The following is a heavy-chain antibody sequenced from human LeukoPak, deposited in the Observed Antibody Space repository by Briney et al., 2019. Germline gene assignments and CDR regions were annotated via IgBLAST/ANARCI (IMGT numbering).Heavy chain of an antibody. Sequence: PGGSLRLSCAASGFTFSNHWMHWVRQAPGKGLMWVSRINRGGSRTGYADSVKGRFTISRDDAKNTLYLQLNSLRAEDTAVYFCARGGSDTAMAHDYWGQGTLVTVSS. V-gene: IGHV3-74*01. J-gene: IGHJ4*02. CDR1: GFTFSNHW. D-gene: IGHD5-18*01. CDR2: INRGGSRT. CDR3: ARGGSDTAMAHDY.